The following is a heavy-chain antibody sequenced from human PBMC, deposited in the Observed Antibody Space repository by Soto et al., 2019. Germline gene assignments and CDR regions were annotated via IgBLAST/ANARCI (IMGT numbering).Heavy chain of an antibody. CDR3: ARYMSYVSGGHLYYGMDV. V-gene: IGHV3-11*01. J-gene: IGHJ6*02. CDR1: GFTFSDHY. D-gene: IGHD3-16*01. CDR2: MSESGSSE. Sequence: GVSLRLSCAVSGFTFSDHYRAWIRQAPGRGREIVVEMSESGSSEDYGDSVMGGLSIFRENCQSQEFLQLLSQRAEDTAVYYCARYMSYVSGGHLYYGMDVLGQGTAVTVSS.